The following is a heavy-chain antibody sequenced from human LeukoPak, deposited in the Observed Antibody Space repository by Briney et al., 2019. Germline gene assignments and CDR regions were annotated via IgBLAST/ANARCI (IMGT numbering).Heavy chain of an antibody. CDR1: GYRFTSYW. CDR3: TKKTVVANFAY. D-gene: IGHD2-21*01. Sequence: GDSLKTSCTGSGYRFTSYWIGCVRQMPGKGLELMGIIYSGYSDTIYSPSFQGQVNIQADKSISTAYQQWSSLKAADTAMYYCTKKTVVANFAYWGQGTLVTVSS. V-gene: IGHV5-51*01. CDR2: IYSGYSDT. J-gene: IGHJ4*02.